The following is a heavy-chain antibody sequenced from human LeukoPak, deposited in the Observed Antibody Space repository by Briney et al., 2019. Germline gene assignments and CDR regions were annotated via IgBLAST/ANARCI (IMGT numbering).Heavy chain of an antibody. J-gene: IGHJ5*02. D-gene: IGHD3-3*01. CDR1: SGSITTGGYY. Sequence: PSETLSLTCTVSSGSITTGGYYWSWIRQHPGKGLEWIGNIYYSGSTYYNPSLKSRPIISIDTSKNQFSLKLTSVTAADTAVYYCARGRFLECSDPSWFDPWGQGTLVTVSS. V-gene: IGHV4-31*03. CDR2: IYYSGST. CDR3: ARGRFLECSDPSWFDP.